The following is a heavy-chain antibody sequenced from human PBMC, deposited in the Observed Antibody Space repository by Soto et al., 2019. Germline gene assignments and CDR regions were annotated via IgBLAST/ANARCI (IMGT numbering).Heavy chain of an antibody. CDR1: GGSISSGDYY. CDR2: IYYSGST. V-gene: IGHV4-30-4*01. Sequence: QVQLQESGPGLVKPSQTLSLTCTVSGGSISSGDYYWSWIRQPPGKGLEWIGYIYYSGSTYYNPSINIRGTISVDTSKHLFSLKLSSVTAAATAVDYCASGASYPDGMDVWGQGTTVTVSS. J-gene: IGHJ6*02. D-gene: IGHD3-10*01. CDR3: ASGASYPDGMDV.